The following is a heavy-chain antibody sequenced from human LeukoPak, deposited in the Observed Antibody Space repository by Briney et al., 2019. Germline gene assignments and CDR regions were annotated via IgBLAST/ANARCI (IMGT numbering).Heavy chain of an antibody. CDR3: ATIYYDSSGYYWLGAFDI. CDR2: FDPEDGET. CDR1: GYAFSSYY. J-gene: IGHJ3*02. Sequence: GASVKVSCKASGYAFSSYYIHWVRQAPGKGLEWMGGFDPEDGETIYAQKFQGRVTMTEDTSTDTAYMELSSLRSEDTAVYYCATIYYDSSGYYWLGAFDIWGQGTMVTVSS. V-gene: IGHV1-24*01. D-gene: IGHD3-22*01.